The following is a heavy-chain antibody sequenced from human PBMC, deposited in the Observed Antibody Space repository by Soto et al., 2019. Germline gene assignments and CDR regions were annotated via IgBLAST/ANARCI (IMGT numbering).Heavy chain of an antibody. CDR3: ARRHYTLTSSYEKGYFDS. D-gene: IGHD6-6*01. CDR2: IYPGDSET. Sequence: PGESLKISCKGSGYSFSSYWITWFRQMPGKGLEWMGIIYPGDSETRYSPSFQGQVTISVDTSISTAYLQWSSLKASDTAKYYCARRHYTLTSSYEKGYFDSWGQGTLDTVSS. V-gene: IGHV5-51*01. CDR1: GYSFSSYW. J-gene: IGHJ4*02.